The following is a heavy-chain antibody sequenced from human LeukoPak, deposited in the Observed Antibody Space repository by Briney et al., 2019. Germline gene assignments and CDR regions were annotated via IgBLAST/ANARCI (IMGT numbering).Heavy chain of an antibody. J-gene: IGHJ4*02. Sequence: KPSETLSLTCTVSGGSISSSSYYWGWIRQPPGKGLEWIGSIYYSGSTYYNPSLKSRVTISVDTSKNQFSLKLSSVTAADTAVYYCASGKGLWSASFDYWGQGTLVTVSS. D-gene: IGHD5-18*01. CDR3: ASGKGLWSASFDY. CDR1: GGSISSSSYY. CDR2: IYYSGST. V-gene: IGHV4-39*07.